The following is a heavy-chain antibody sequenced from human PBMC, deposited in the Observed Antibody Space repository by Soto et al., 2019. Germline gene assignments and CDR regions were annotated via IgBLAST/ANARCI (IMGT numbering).Heavy chain of an antibody. CDR1: GGSIRSGGSY. J-gene: IGHJ5*02. CDR3: ARTTGYSSTWFAGENWFDP. D-gene: IGHD6-19*01. CDR2: IYHSGST. V-gene: IGHV4-31*03. Sequence: SETLSLTCSVSGGSIRSGGSYWSWIRQHPGKGLEWIGYIYHSGSTYYRPSLKSRVIISIDTSKSQFSLKLSSVTAADTAVYYCARTTGYSSTWFAGENWFDPWGQGILVTVSS.